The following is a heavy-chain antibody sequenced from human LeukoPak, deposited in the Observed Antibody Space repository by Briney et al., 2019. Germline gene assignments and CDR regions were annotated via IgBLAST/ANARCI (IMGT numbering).Heavy chain of an antibody. CDR2: IYPSGST. J-gene: IGHJ5*02. Sequence: PSETLSLTCTVSDDSITMYYWTWIRQPPGTGLEWIGSIYPSGSTFYNPSLKSRVTISVDTSKNQFSLRLSSVTAADTAVYYCARSYASGWYWNWFDPWGQGTLVTVSS. CDR3: ARSYASGWYWNWFDP. CDR1: DDSITMYY. D-gene: IGHD6-13*01. V-gene: IGHV4-38-2*02.